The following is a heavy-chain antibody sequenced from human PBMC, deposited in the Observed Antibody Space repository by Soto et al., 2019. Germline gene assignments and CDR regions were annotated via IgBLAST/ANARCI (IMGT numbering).Heavy chain of an antibody. CDR3: ARKAGADAGYGTSNTCFFNWFEH. J-gene: IGHJ5*02. CDR2: ISGSGGST. D-gene: IGHD2-2*03. V-gene: IGHV3-23*01. CDR1: GFTFSSYA. Sequence: PGGSLRLSCAASGFTFSSYAMSWVRQAPGKGLEWVSAISGSGGSTYYADSVKGRFTISRDNAKNTLYLQMNSLRAEDTALYFCARKAGADAGYGTSNTCFFNWFEHWGQGTLVTVSS.